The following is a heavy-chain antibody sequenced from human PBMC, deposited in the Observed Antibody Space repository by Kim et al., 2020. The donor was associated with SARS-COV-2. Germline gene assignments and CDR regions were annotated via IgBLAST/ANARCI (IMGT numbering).Heavy chain of an antibody. CDR3: ARQQIFCSSTSCFNWFDP. V-gene: IGHV4-4*02. Sequence: SETLSLTCAVSGGSISSSNWWSWVRQPPGKGLEWIGEIYHSGSTNYNPSLKSRVTISVDKSKNQFSLKLSSVTAADTAVYYCARQQIFCSSTSCFNWFDPWGQGTLVTVSS. J-gene: IGHJ5*02. D-gene: IGHD2-2*01. CDR2: IYHSGST. CDR1: GGSISSSNW.